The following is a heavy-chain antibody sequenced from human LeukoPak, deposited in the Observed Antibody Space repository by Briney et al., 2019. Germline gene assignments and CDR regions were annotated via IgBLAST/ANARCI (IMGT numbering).Heavy chain of an antibody. J-gene: IGHJ5*02. Sequence: PSETLSLTCAVYGLSFSGYYWSWIRQPPGKGLEWMGEIIHSGSTNYNPSLKSRVTISINKSKNQLSLMLSSVTAADTAVYYCARLTGGSWGQGTLVTVSS. D-gene: IGHD1-14*01. CDR3: ARLTGGS. CDR2: IIHSGST. CDR1: GLSFSGYY. V-gene: IGHV4-34*12.